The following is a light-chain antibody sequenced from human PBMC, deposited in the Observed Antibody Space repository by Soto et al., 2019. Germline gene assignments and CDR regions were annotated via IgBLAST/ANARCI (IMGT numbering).Light chain of an antibody. CDR1: QSISSY. J-gene: IGKJ1*01. CDR2: AAS. V-gene: IGKV1-39*01. CDR3: QQSYGTWT. Sequence: DVQMTQSPSSLSASVGDRVTITCRASQSISSYLNWHQQKAGKAPKLLIHAASNLESGVPSRFSGSGSGTDFTLTISSLQPEDFAIYYCQQSYGTWTFGQGTKVDI.